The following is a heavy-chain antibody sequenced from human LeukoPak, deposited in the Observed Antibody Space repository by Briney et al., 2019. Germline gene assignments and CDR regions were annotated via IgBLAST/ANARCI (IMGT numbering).Heavy chain of an antibody. CDR2: ISGSGGST. D-gene: IGHD2-2*01. V-gene: IGHV3-23*01. CDR3: AKEPIVVVPAARAGGAFDI. J-gene: IGHJ3*02. Sequence: GGSLRLSCAASGFTFSSYAMSRVRQAPGKGLEWVSAISGSGGSTYYADSVKGRFTISRDNSKNTLYLQMNSLRAEDTAVYYCAKEPIVVVPAARAGGAFDIWGQGTMVTVSS. CDR1: GFTFSSYA.